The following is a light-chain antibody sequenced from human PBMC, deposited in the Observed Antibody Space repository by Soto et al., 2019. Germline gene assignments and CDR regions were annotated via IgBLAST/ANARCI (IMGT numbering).Light chain of an antibody. Sequence: EIVLTQSPGTLSLSPGERATLSCRASQSVSSNLAWYQQKPGQAPRLLIYGASRRATGIPDRFSGSGSGTDFTLTISRLEPEDFAVYYCQQYDSSPITFGQGTRPEIK. CDR2: GAS. CDR1: QSVSSN. J-gene: IGKJ5*01. CDR3: QQYDSSPIT. V-gene: IGKV3-20*01.